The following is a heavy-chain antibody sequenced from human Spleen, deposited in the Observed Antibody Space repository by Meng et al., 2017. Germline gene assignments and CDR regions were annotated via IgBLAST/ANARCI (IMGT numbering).Heavy chain of an antibody. V-gene: IGHV5-51*01. D-gene: IGHD5-12*01. J-gene: IGHJ6*02. Sequence: GESLKISCQGSGYIFTKYWIGWARQMPGKGLEWMGIIYPGDSDTRYSPSFQGQVTISADKSINTAYLQWSSLKASDTAMYYCARHDSAYDKSYFYYYGVDVWGQGTTVTVSS. CDR3: ARHDSAYDKSYFYYYGVDV. CDR2: IYPGDSDT. CDR1: GYIFTKYW.